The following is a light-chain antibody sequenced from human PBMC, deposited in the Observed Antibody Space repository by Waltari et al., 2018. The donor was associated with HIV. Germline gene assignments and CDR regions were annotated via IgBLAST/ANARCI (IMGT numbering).Light chain of an antibody. Sequence: DIVMTQSPDSLVVSLGERGTINCKSSETILYSSNNKNYLAWYQQKPGQPPKLLIYWASTRESGVPDRFSGSGSGSDFTLTISSLQAEDVAVYYCQQYYDTPQTFGQGTKVEIK. CDR2: WAS. V-gene: IGKV4-1*01. CDR1: ETILYSSNNKNY. CDR3: QQYYDTPQT. J-gene: IGKJ1*01.